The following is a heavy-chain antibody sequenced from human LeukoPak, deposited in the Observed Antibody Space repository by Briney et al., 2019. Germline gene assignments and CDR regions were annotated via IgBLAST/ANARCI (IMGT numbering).Heavy chain of an antibody. CDR2: INHSGST. V-gene: IGHV4-34*01. Sequence: SETLSLTCAVYGGSFSGYYWSWIRRPPGNGLECIGEINHSGSTNYNPSLKSRVTISVDTSKNQFSLKLSSVTAADTAVYYCAAITMVRGVPYDRFDPWGQGTLVTVSS. J-gene: IGHJ5*02. CDR1: GGSFSGYY. CDR3: AAITMVRGVPYDRFDP. D-gene: IGHD3-10*01.